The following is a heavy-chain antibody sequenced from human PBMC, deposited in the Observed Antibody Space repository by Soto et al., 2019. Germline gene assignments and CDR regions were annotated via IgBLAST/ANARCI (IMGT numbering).Heavy chain of an antibody. V-gene: IGHV1-46*03. J-gene: IGHJ5*02. Sequence: ASVKVSCKASGYTFSIYGIGWLRQAPGQGLEWMGIINPSDGSTDYAQKFQGRVTMTRDTSTSTVYMELHSLRSEDTAVYYCARAKRYRGSFDPWGQGTLVTSPQ. CDR3: ARAKRYRGSFDP. D-gene: IGHD3-16*01. CDR2: INPSDGST. CDR1: GYTFSIYG.